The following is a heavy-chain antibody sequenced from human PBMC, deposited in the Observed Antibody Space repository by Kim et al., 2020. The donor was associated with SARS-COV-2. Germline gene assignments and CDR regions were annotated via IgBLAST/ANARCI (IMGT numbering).Heavy chain of an antibody. Sequence: SETLSLTCTVSGDSISTYYWSWIRQAPGKGLEWIGYIYHSGSTKYNPSLKSRVSISVDMSKDQFYLRLSSVTAADTAVYYCARQPSVAGTVDYFDYWGQGTLVTVSS. V-gene: IGHV4-59*08. D-gene: IGHD6-19*01. CDR1: GDSISTYY. J-gene: IGHJ4*02. CDR2: IYHSGST. CDR3: ARQPSVAGTVDYFDY.